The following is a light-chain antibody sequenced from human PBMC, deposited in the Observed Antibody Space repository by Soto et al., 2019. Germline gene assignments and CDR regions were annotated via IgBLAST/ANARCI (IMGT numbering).Light chain of an antibody. CDR2: DAS. V-gene: IGKV1-39*01. CDR1: QSINSF. Sequence: DIQMTQTPSSLSASEGDRVTITCRASQSINSFLNWYQQKSGKAPKLLIYDASTLQSGVPSRFSGSGSETEFTLTITNLQPDDFATYYCQQSYNTPLTFGPGTKVDVK. J-gene: IGKJ3*01. CDR3: QQSYNTPLT.